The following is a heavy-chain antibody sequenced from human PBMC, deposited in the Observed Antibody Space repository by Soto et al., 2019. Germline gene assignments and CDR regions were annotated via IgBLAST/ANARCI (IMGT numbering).Heavy chain of an antibody. J-gene: IGHJ4*02. CDR2: ISAYNGNT. Sequence: GSVKVCFKASGYPFTSYGISLGRQAPGQGLEWMGWISAYNGNTNYAQKRQGRVTMTTDTSTSTAYMELRSLRSDDTAVYYCARDPPHYYASSGYSTCWGQGTMVTVSS. CDR1: GYPFTSYG. D-gene: IGHD3-22*01. CDR3: ARDPPHYYASSGYSTC. V-gene: IGHV1-18*04.